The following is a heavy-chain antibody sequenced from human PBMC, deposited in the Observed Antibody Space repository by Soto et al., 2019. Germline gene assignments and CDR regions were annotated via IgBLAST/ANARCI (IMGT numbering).Heavy chain of an antibody. D-gene: IGHD3-10*01. CDR3: AREVPSITMVRGVSDV. Sequence: PSETLSLTCTVSGGSISTDDVYWGWIRQPPGKGLEWIGTIYYSGSTSYNPSLKSRVTISVDTSKNQCSLKLSSVTAADTAVYYCAREVPSITMVRGVSDVWGKGTTVTVSS. J-gene: IGHJ6*04. V-gene: IGHV4-39*02. CDR2: IYYSGST. CDR1: GGSISTDDVY.